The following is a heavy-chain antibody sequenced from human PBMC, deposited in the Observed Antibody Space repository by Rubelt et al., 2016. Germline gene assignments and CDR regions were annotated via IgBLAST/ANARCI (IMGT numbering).Heavy chain of an antibody. CDR2: INHSGST. CDR3: ASAGGLSGAYSGSTWPDWYFDL. D-gene: IGHD1-26*01. Sequence: QVQLQQWGAGLLKPSETLSLTCAVYGGSYSGYYWSWIRQPPGKGLEWIGEINHSGSTNYNPSRKSRVTITVGPTRNQFSLKLRFVTAAGTAVYYCASAGGLSGAYSGSTWPDWYFDLWGRGTLVTVSS. J-gene: IGHJ2*01. CDR1: GGSYSGYY. V-gene: IGHV4-34*01.